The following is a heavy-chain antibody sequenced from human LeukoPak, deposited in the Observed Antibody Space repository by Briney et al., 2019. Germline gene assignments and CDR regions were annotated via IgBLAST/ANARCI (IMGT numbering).Heavy chain of an antibody. CDR3: ARGGNRFGGFYFDY. D-gene: IGHD3-10*01. J-gene: IGHJ4*02. CDR1: ADSLSSGGHY. V-gene: IGHV4-31*03. CDR2: IHHSGRS. Sequence: SQTLSLTCTVSADSLSSGGHYWAWIRQFPGKGLESIGFIHHSGRSRHNPSLKDRVSISVDTSRKQFALKLSSVTAADTAMYYCARGGNRFGGFYFDYWGQGIQVIVSS.